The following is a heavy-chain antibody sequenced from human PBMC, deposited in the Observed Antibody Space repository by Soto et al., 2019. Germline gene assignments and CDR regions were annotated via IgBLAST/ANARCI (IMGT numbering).Heavy chain of an antibody. V-gene: IGHV4-38-2*02. D-gene: IGHD3-22*01. Sequence: SETLSLTCTVSGNSIIGIYHWAWIRQPAGRSLGWSASIFHTGTTCYTPSLKSRVTISVDPSKNQFSLKLSAVTAADTAVYYCARDRRCCDSSGYYPEGGPIRLYYYYGMDVWGQGTTV. J-gene: IGHJ6*02. CDR3: ARDRRCCDSSGYYPEGGPIRLYYYYGMDV. CDR1: GNSIIGIYH. CDR2: IFHTGTT.